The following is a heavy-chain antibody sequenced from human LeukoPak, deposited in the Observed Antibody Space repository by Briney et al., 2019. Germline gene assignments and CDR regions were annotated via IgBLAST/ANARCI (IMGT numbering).Heavy chain of an antibody. CDR3: ARALVGASMASDY. J-gene: IGHJ4*02. Sequence: PGGSLRLSCAASGFTFSSYTMNWVRQAPGKGLEWVSSISGSSTYIYYADSVKGRFSISRDNAKNPLYLQMNSLRAEDTAVYYCARALVGASMASDYWGQGTLVTVSS. D-gene: IGHD4/OR15-4a*01. CDR2: ISGSSTYI. CDR1: GFTFSSYT. V-gene: IGHV3-21*01.